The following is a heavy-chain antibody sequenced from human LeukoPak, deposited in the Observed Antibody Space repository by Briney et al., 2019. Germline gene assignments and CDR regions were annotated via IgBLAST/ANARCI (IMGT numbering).Heavy chain of an antibody. CDR1: GFTFSSYG. V-gene: IGHV3-30*03. Sequence: GRSLRLSCAASGFTFSSYGMHWVRQAPGKGLEWVAVISYDGSNKYYADSVKGRFTISRDNSKNTLYLQMNSLRAEDTAVYYCARGRGYSGYDVWYWGQGTLVTVSS. CDR3: ARGRGYSGYDVWY. J-gene: IGHJ4*02. CDR2: ISYDGSNK. D-gene: IGHD5-12*01.